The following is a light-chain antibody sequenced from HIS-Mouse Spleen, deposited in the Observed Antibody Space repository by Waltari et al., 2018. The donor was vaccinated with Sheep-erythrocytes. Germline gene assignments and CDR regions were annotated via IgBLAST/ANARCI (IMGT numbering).Light chain of an antibody. CDR2: EGS. J-gene: IGLJ1*01. CDR3: CSYAGSYNHV. Sequence: QSALTQPASVSGSPGQSITISCTGTSSGVGSYNLVSWYQQHPGKAPKLMIYEGSKRPSGVSNRFSGSKSGNTASLTISGLQAEDEADYYCCSYAGSYNHVFATGTKVTVL. V-gene: IGLV2-14*02. CDR1: SSGVGSYNL.